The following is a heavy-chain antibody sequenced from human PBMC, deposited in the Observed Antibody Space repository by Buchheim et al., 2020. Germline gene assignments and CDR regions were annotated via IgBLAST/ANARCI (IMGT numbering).Heavy chain of an antibody. J-gene: IGHJ2*01. CDR1: GGSISSSSYY. Sequence: QLQLQESGPGLVKPSETLSLTCTVSGGSISSSSYYWGWIRQPPGKGLEWIGSIYYSGSTYYNPSLKSRVTIYVDTSKNQFSLKLSSVAAADTAVYYCARERIVLMVYAPWYFDLWGRGTL. CDR2: IYYSGST. D-gene: IGHD2-8*01. CDR3: ARERIVLMVYAPWYFDL. V-gene: IGHV4-39*02.